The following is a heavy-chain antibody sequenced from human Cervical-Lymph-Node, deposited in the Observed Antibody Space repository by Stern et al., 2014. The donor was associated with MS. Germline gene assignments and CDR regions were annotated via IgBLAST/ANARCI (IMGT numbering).Heavy chain of an antibody. CDR3: TRGVVVAATGWFDP. CDR2: IYYSGST. J-gene: IGHJ5*02. Sequence: QLQLQESGPGLVKPSETLSLTCTVSGYSISGYYWNWIRQPPGKGLEGIGSIYYSGSTYYNPSLKSRVIISVDTSKKQFSLKLRSVTAADTAVYYCTRGVVVAATGWFDPWGQGTLVTVSS. V-gene: IGHV4-59*01. D-gene: IGHD2-15*01. CDR1: GYSISGYY.